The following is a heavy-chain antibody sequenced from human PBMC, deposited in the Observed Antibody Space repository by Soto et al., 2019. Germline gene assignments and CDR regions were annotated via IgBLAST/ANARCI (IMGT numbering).Heavy chain of an antibody. CDR3: ARGAWGSGSHYYYYYGMDV. D-gene: IGHD3-10*01. CDR2: IYYSGST. J-gene: IGHJ6*02. V-gene: IGHV4-30-4*01. CDR1: GGSISSGDYY. Sequence: QVQLQESGPGLVKPSQTLSLTCTVSGGSISSGDYYWSWIRQPPGKGLEWIGYIYYSGSTYYNPSLQSRVTISVDASKIQFSLKLSSVTAADTAVYYCARGAWGSGSHYYYYYGMDVWGQGTTVTVSS.